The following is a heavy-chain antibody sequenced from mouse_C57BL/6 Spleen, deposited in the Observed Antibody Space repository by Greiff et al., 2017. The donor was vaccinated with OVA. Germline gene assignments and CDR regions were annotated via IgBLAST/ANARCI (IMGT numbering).Heavy chain of an antibody. CDR2: IWGVGST. J-gene: IGHJ3*01. V-gene: IGHV2-6*01. CDR1: GFSLTSYG. D-gene: IGHD2-1*01. Sequence: VMLVESGPGLVAPSQSLSITCTVSGFSLTSYGVDWVRQSPGKGLEWLGVIWGVGSTNYNSALKSRLSISKDNSKSQVFLKMNSLQTDDTAMYYCASEDGNRFAYWGQGTLVTVSA. CDR3: ASEDGNRFAY.